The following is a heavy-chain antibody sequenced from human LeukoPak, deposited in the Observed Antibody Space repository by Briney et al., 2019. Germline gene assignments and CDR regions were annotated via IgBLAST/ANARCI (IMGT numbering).Heavy chain of an antibody. CDR3: ARDWDYDSRRYAFDI. J-gene: IGHJ3*02. D-gene: IGHD3-22*01. Sequence: GGSLRLSCAASGFTFSSYAMSWVRQAPGKGLEWVSAISGSGGNTYYADSVKGRFTISRDNSKNTLYLQMNSLRAEDTAVYYCARDWDYDSRRYAFDIWGQGTMVTVSS. CDR1: GFTFSSYA. V-gene: IGHV3-23*01. CDR2: ISGSGGNT.